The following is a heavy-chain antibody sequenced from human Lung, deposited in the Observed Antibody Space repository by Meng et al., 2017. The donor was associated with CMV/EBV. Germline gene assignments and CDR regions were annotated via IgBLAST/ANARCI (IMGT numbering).Heavy chain of an antibody. CDR1: GIIFNTHG. CDR3: VGHQGGPREGVRLV. V-gene: IGHV3-30*02. Sequence: GGSLRLXCAASGIIFNTHGIHWLRQAPGKGLEWVAFMWLDGTERYNEKIVKGRFTGSRDKSKNTVFLQLSSLRVEDTAVYYCVGHQGGPREGVRLVWGPGTXVTVSS. J-gene: IGHJ4*02. D-gene: IGHD3-10*01. CDR2: MWLDGTER.